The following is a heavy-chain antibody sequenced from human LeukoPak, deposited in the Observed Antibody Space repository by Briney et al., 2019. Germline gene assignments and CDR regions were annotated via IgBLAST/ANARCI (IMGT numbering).Heavy chain of an antibody. D-gene: IGHD6-13*01. Sequence: SETLSLTCAVYGGSFSGYYWIWIPQPPGKGLEWIGEINHSGSTNYNPSLKSRVTISVDTSKNQFSLKLSSVTAADTAVYYCARGFRSWYSDLFDYWGQGTLVTVSS. CDR3: ARGFRSWYSDLFDY. CDR2: INHSGST. V-gene: IGHV4-34*01. J-gene: IGHJ4*02. CDR1: GGSFSGYY.